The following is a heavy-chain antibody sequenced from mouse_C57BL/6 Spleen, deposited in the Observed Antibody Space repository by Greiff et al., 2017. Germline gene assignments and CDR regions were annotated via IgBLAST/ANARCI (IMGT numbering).Heavy chain of an antibody. CDR1: GYTFTSYW. D-gene: IGHD2-5*01. J-gene: IGHJ3*01. V-gene: IGHV1-50*01. Sequence: QVQLQQPGAELVKPGASVKLSCKASGYTFTSYWMQWVKQRPGQGLEWIGEIDPSDSYTNYNQKFKGKATLTVDTSSSTAYMQLSSLTSEDSAVYYCVYSNSGGFAYWGQGTLVTVSA. CDR3: VYSNSGGFAY. CDR2: IDPSDSYT.